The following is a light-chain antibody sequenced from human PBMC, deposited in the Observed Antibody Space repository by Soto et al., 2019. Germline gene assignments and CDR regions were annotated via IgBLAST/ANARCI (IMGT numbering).Light chain of an antibody. CDR3: CSSSYNVV. CDR1: SSHVGSYNF. J-gene: IGLJ2*01. Sequence: QSALTQPASVSGSPGQSITISCSRTSSHVGSYNFVSWYQQHPGKAPNLLIHEGTKRPSGVSNRFSGYQSDNTASLTISGLQAEDEADYYCCSSSYNVVFGGGTKLTVL. CDR2: EGT. V-gene: IGLV2-23*01.